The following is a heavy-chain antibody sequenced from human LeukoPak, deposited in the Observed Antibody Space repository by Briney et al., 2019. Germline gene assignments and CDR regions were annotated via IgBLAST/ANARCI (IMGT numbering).Heavy chain of an antibody. V-gene: IGHV4-4*07. D-gene: IGHD1-7*01. CDR3: ARENWNYGEDF. Sequence: SETLSLTCTVSGGSITNYYWSWIRQPAGKGLEWIGRVHSSRGSNYNPSLKSRVTMSVDTSKNQVSLKLISVTAADTAVYYCARENWNYGEDFWGQGTLVTVSS. J-gene: IGHJ4*02. CDR1: GGSITNYY. CDR2: VHSSRGS.